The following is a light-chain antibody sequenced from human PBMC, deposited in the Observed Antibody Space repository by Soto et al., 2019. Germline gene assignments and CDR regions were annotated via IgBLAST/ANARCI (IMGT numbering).Light chain of an antibody. Sequence: QSVLTQPPSASGTPGQRVTISCSGSSSNIGSNTVNWYQQIPGTAPKLLIYSNNQRPSGVPDRFSGSKSGTSASLAISGLQSEDEADYYCAAWDESVNGLDVFGTGTKLTVL. J-gene: IGLJ1*01. CDR3: AAWDESVNGLDV. CDR2: SNN. CDR1: SSNIGSNT. V-gene: IGLV1-44*01.